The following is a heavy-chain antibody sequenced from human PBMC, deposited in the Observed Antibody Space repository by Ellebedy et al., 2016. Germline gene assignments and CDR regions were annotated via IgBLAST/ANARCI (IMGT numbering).Heavy chain of an antibody. V-gene: IGHV3-48*04. J-gene: IGHJ4*02. Sequence: GGSLRLSCAASGFSFSPYSMNWVRQAPGKGLQWVSYITGPSSKIYYADSVKGRCTISRDNAQNSVFLQMSSLTTEDTAVYYCARSVEGHFDYWGQGTLVTVSS. CDR3: ARSVEGHFDY. D-gene: IGHD6-19*01. CDR2: ITGPSSKI. CDR1: GFSFSPYS.